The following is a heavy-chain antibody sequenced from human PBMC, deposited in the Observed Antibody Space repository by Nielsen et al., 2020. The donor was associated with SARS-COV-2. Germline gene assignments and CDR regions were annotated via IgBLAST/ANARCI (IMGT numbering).Heavy chain of an antibody. CDR2: ISGSGGST. CDR1: GFTFSSYA. Sequence: GESLKISCAASGFTFSSYAMRWVRQAPGKGLEWVSAISGSGGSTYYADSVKGRFTISRDNSKNTLFLQMNSLGAEDTAVYYCAKQYSDNYYDAFDIWGQGTMVTVSS. D-gene: IGHD5-12*01. J-gene: IGHJ3*02. CDR3: AKQYSDNYYDAFDI. V-gene: IGHV3-23*01.